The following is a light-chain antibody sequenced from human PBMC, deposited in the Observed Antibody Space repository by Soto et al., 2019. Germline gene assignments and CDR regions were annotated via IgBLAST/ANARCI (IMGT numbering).Light chain of an antibody. J-gene: IGLJ2*01. V-gene: IGLV4-69*01. Sequence: QPVLTQSPSSSASPGASVTLTCTLSSGQSSYAIAWHPQQPEKGPRYLMKLHSDGSHSKGDGIPVRFSGSSSGAERYLTISSLQSEDEADYYCQTWGTGIRVFGGGTKLTVL. CDR3: QTWGTGIRV. CDR1: SGQSSYA. CDR2: LHSDGSH.